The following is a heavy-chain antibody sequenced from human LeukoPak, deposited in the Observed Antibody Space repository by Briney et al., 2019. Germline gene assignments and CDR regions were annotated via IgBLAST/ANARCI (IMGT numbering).Heavy chain of an antibody. CDR1: GGSISSSY. D-gene: IGHD3-3*01. J-gene: IGHJ4*02. CDR3: ARRLDDSYFDS. V-gene: IGHV4-59*01. Sequence: SETLSLTCSVSGGSISSSYWSWIRQPPGKGLEWIGYIYYSGSTTYNPSLNSRVTMSVDTSRTHFSLKLNSVTAADTAVYYCARRLDDSYFDSWGQGILVTVSS. CDR2: IYYSGST.